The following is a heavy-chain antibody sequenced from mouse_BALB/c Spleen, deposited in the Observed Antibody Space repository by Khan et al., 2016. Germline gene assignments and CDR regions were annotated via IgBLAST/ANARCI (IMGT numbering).Heavy chain of an antibody. D-gene: IGHD2-2*01. CDR3: AIWLRQSNWFTY. J-gene: IGHJ3*01. V-gene: IGHV3-2*02. CDR1: GYSITSDYA. Sequence: EVQLQESGPGLVKPSQSLSLTCTVTGYSITSDYAWNWIRQFPGHKLEWMGYIRYSGSTSYNPSLKSRIPITRDTSKHQFFLQLNSVTTEDTATYYCAIWLRQSNWFTYWGQGTRVTVSA. CDR2: IRYSGST.